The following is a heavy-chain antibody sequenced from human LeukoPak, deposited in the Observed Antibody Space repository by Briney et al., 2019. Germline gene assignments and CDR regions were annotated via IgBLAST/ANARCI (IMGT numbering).Heavy chain of an antibody. CDR1: GDSVSSNSAA. CDR2: TYYRSKWYN. Sequence: SQTLSLTCAISGDSVSSNSAAWNWIRQSPSRGLEWLGRTYYRSKWYNDYAVSVKSRITINPDTSKNQFSLQLNSVTPEDTAVYYCARDRTYYDDSSGYSIDWYFDLWGRGTLVTVSS. D-gene: IGHD3-22*01. J-gene: IGHJ2*01. CDR3: ARDRTYYDDSSGYSIDWYFDL. V-gene: IGHV6-1*01.